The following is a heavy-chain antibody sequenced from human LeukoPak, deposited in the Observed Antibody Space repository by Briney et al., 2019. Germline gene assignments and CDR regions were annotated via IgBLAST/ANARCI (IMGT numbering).Heavy chain of an antibody. CDR3: AKDELRFLEWLSRMDV. CDR2: ISYDGSNK. Sequence: PGRPLRLSCAASGFTFSSYGMHWVRQAPGKGLEWVAVISYDGSNKYYADSVKGRFTISRDNSKNTLYLQMNSLRAEDTAVYYCAKDELRFLEWLSRMDVWDQGTTVTVSS. J-gene: IGHJ6*02. V-gene: IGHV3-30*18. D-gene: IGHD3-3*01. CDR1: GFTFSSYG.